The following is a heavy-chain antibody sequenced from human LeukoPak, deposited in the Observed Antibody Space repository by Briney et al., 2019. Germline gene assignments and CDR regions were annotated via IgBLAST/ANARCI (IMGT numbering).Heavy chain of an antibody. D-gene: IGHD6-13*01. V-gene: IGHV1-69*06. CDR1: GGTFSSYA. Sequence: GASVKVSCKASGGTFSSYAISWVRQAPGQGLEWMGGIIPIFGTANYAQKFQGRVTITADKSTSTAYMELSSLRSEGTAVYYCARDSIAAAGTGPYGMDVWGKGTTVTVSS. CDR2: IIPIFGTA. J-gene: IGHJ6*04. CDR3: ARDSIAAAGTGPYGMDV.